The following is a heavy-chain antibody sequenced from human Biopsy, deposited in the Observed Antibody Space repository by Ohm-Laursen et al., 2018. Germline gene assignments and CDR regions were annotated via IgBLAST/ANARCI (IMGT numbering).Heavy chain of an antibody. Sequence: SLRLSCAASGFIFSKTWMHWVRQAPGKGLMWVARIHSDGTTPTYADSVKGRFSISRDNAKNTVYLQMNSLGIDDTAVYYCASSNPSRVAGGVALLDHWGQGALVTVSP. CDR2: IHSDGTTP. D-gene: IGHD3-16*01. J-gene: IGHJ4*02. CDR1: GFIFSKTW. CDR3: ASSNPSRVAGGVALLDH. V-gene: IGHV3-74*01.